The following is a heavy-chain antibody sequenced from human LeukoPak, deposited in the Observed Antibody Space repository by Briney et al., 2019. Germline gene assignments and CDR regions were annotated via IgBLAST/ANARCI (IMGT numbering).Heavy chain of an antibody. CDR1: GGTFSSYA. Sequence: APVKVSCKASGGTFSSYAISCVRQAPGQGLEWIGGIIPIFGTANYAQKFQGRVTITADKSTRTAYMELSSLRSEDTAVYYCARGAEYSGYDTARYSFDYWGQGTLVTVSS. CDR2: IIPIFGTA. V-gene: IGHV1-69*06. J-gene: IGHJ4*02. D-gene: IGHD5-12*01. CDR3: ARGAEYSGYDTARYSFDY.